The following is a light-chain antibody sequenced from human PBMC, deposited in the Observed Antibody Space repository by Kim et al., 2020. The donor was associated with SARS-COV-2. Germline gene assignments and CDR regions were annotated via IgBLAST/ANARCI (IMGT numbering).Light chain of an antibody. CDR3: SSYTSSSTWV. CDR1: SSDVGGYNY. J-gene: IGLJ3*02. CDR2: DVS. V-gene: IGLV2-14*04. Sequence: GQSSTLSFTGTSSDVGGYNYVSWYQQHPGKAPKLMIYDVSKRPSGVSNRFSGSKSGNTASLTISGLQAEDEADYYCSSYTSSSTWVFGGGTQLTVL.